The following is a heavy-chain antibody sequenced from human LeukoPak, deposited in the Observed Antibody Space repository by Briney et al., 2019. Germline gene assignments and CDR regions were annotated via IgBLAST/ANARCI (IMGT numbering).Heavy chain of an antibody. CDR3: AKDSKNKRVTAAGTVFDY. D-gene: IGHD6-13*01. J-gene: IGHJ4*02. CDR2: ISYDGSNK. V-gene: IGHV3-30*18. CDR1: GFTFSSYG. Sequence: GGSLRLSCAASGFTFSSYGMHWVRQAPGKGLEWVAVISYDGSNKYYADSVRGRFTISRDNSKNTLYLQMNSLRAEDTAVYYCAKDSKNKRVTAAGTVFDYWGQGTVVTVSS.